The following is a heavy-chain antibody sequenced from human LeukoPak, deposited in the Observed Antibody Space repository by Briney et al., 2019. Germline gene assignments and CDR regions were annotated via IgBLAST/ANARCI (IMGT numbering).Heavy chain of an antibody. Sequence: GESLKITCKGSGYSFTSYWIGWVRQMPGKGLEWMWIIYPGDSDTRYSPSFQGQVTISADKSIRTAYLQWSSLKASDTAMYYCVVGFLEWDAFDIWGKVTMVTVSS. CDR1: GYSFTSYW. CDR2: IYPGDSDT. D-gene: IGHD3-3*01. V-gene: IGHV5-51*01. CDR3: VVGFLEWDAFDI. J-gene: IGHJ3*02.